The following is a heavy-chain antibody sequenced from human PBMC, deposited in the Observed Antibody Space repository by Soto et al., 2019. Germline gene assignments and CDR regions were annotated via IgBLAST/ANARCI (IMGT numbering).Heavy chain of an antibody. D-gene: IGHD2-2*02. CDR3: ASVDGVVVPPAIRGNYYYYSGMDV. V-gene: IGHV4-38-2*01. CDR2: IYHSGST. Sequence: SETLSLTCAVSGYSISSGYYWGWIRQPPGKGLEWIGSIYHSGSTYYNPSLKSRVTISVDTSKNQFSLKLSSVTAADTAVYYCASVDGVVVPPAIRGNYYYYSGMDVWGQGTTVTVSS. CDR1: GYSISSGYY. J-gene: IGHJ6*02.